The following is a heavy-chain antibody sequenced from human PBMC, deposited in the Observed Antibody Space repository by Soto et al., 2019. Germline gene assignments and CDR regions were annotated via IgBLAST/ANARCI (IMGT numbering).Heavy chain of an antibody. CDR1: GGSISSGGYY. J-gene: IGHJ4*02. V-gene: IGHV4-31*03. D-gene: IGHD1-7*01. CDR3: ARSPLYNWNYGLLPNFDY. Sequence: QVQLQESGPGLVKPSQTLSLTCTVSGGSISSGGYYWSWIRQHPGKGLEWIGYIYYSGSTYYNPSLKSRFTISVDTSKNQFSLKLSSVTAADTAVYYCARSPLYNWNYGLLPNFDYWGQGTLVTVSS. CDR2: IYYSGST.